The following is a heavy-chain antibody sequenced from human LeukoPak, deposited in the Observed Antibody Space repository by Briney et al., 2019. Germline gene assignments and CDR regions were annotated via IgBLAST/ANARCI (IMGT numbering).Heavy chain of an antibody. CDR2: AFYRSKWLN. J-gene: IGHJ3*02. CDR1: GDSVSGNSAT. CDR3: AREVEDAFDI. V-gene: IGHV6-1*01. D-gene: IGHD2-15*01. Sequence: SQTLSLTCAISGDSVSGNSATWNWIRQSPSRGLEWLGRAFYRSKWLNEYAVSVKSRIFINPDTSKNQFSLQLNSVTPEDTALYYCAREVEDAFDIWGQGTMVTVSS.